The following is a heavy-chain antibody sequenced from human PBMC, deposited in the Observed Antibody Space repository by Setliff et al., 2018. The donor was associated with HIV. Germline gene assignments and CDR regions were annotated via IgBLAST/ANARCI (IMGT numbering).Heavy chain of an antibody. CDR1: GGSISSSNW. D-gene: IGHD3-16*02. V-gene: IGHV3-53*01. CDR2: IYRGGGT. CDR3: ARGRYDYAWGSNREYYYYYMDV. J-gene: IGHJ6*03. Sequence: ETLSLTCAVSGGSISSSNWWSWVRQTPEKGLEWVASIYRGGGTNYADSVKGRFTISRDNSKNTLYLQMNSLRAPDTAVYYCARGRYDYAWGSNREYYYYYMDVWGKGTTVTVSS.